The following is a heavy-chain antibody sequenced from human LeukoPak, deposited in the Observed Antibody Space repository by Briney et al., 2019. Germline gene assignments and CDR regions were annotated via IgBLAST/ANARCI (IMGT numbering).Heavy chain of an antibody. J-gene: IGHJ4*02. Sequence: GGSLRLSCAASGFTFDDYSMHWVRQAPGKGLEWVSLISWNGGSTYYADSVKGRFTISRDNSKNSLYLQMSSLRAEDTAVYYCAKGMGEWLFPPDSWGQGTLVTVSS. CDR3: AKGMGEWLFPPDS. V-gene: IGHV3-43D*03. CDR2: ISWNGGST. D-gene: IGHD3-3*01. CDR1: GFTFDDYS.